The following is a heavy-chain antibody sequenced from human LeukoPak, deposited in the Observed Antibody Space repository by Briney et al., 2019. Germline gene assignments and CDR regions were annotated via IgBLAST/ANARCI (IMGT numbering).Heavy chain of an antibody. Sequence: GGSLRLSCAASGFTFSSYSMNWVRQAPGKGLEWVSSISTSSSYIYYADSVKGRFTISRDNAKNSLYLQMSSLRAEDTAVYHCASGSGSLASPWGQGTLVTVSS. D-gene: IGHD3-10*01. J-gene: IGHJ5*02. V-gene: IGHV3-21*01. CDR3: ASGSGSLASP. CDR2: ISTSSSYI. CDR1: GFTFSSYS.